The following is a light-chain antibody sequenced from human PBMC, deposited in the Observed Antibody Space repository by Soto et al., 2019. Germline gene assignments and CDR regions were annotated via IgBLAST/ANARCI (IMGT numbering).Light chain of an antibody. CDR2: DAS. V-gene: IGKV1-5*01. CDR1: QNIRSR. J-gene: IGKJ1*01. Sequence: QMTQSPSTLTASVGDSVTITCRASQNIRSRLAWFKQEPGKAPNLLIYDASSLESGVPQRFSGSGSGTEFTLTIRSLKTDDFSTYYCQQYHSYWTFGQGTKLDIK. CDR3: QQYHSYWT.